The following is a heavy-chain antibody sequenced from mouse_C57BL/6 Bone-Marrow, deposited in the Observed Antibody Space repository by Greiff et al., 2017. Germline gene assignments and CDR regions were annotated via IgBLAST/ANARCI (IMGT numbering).Heavy chain of an antibody. V-gene: IGHV1-19*01. CDR3: ARPLYYDYSYYAMDY. Sequence: LVEPGASVKMSCKASGYTFTDYYMNWVKQSHGKSLEWIGVINPYNGGTSYNQKFKGKATLTVDKSSSTAYMELNSLTSEDSAVYYCARPLYYDYSYYAMDYWGQGTSVTVSS. CDR1: GYTFTDYY. CDR2: INPYNGGT. D-gene: IGHD2-4*01. J-gene: IGHJ4*01.